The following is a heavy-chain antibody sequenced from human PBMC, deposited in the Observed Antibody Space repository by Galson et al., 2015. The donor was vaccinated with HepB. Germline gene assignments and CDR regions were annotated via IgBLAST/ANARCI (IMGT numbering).Heavy chain of an antibody. D-gene: IGHD3-10*02. CDR3: ARDHYDVRSGRFLRHYMDI. CDR2: ISYDGIYK. V-gene: IGHV3-30*04. J-gene: IGHJ6*03. CDR1: GFPFTDHA. Sequence: SLRLSCAASGFPFTDHAMHWVRQAPGKGLEWVAVISYDGIYKYYADSVKGRFTNSRDNSKNTLSLHMNSLRLEDTGVYYCARDHYDVRSGRFLRHYMDIWGKGTTVTVSS.